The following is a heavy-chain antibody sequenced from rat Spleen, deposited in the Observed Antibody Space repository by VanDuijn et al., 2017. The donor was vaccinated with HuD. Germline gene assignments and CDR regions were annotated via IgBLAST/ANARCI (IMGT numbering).Heavy chain of an antibody. CDR1: GFSITSHY. CDR2: ISYSGGT. J-gene: IGHJ2*01. V-gene: IGHV3-1*01. CDR3: ARGPVDY. Sequence: QLQESGPGLVKPSQSLSLTCSVTGFSITSHYWGWIRKFPGNKMEWMGYISYSGGTSYNPSLKSRISITSDTSNNQFSLHLNSVTTEDTATYYGARGPVDYWGQGVRVTVSS.